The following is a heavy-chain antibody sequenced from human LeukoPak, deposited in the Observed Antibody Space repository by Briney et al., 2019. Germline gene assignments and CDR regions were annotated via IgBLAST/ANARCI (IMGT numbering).Heavy chain of an antibody. J-gene: IGHJ4*02. V-gene: IGHV1-46*01. CDR3: ARDLAIDTMIRGVIPDGFDY. D-gene: IGHD3-10*01. CDR1: GYTFTSYY. Sequence: ASVKVSCKASGYTFTSYYMHWVRQAPGQGLEWMGIINPSGGSTSYAQKFQGRVTMTRDTSTSTVYMELSSLRSEDTAVYYCARDLAIDTMIRGVIPDGFDYWGQGTLVTVSS. CDR2: INPSGGST.